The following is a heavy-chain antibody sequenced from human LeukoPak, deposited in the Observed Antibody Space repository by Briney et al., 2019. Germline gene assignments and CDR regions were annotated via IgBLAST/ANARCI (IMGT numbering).Heavy chain of an antibody. D-gene: IGHD3-10*01. CDR1: GGSISSSSYY. J-gene: IGHJ4*02. Sequence: SETLSLTCTVSGGSISSSSYYWGWIRQPPGKGLEWIGSIYSSGSTYYNPSLKSRVTISVDTSKNQFSLNLSSVPASDTAVYYCARGAGWFGELSPKPADYWGQGTLVTVSS. CDR2: IYSSGST. CDR3: ARGAGWFGELSPKPADY. V-gene: IGHV4-39*01.